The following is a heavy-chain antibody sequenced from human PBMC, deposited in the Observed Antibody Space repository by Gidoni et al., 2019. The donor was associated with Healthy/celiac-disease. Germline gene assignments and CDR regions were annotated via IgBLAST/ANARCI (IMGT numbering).Heavy chain of an antibody. J-gene: IGHJ5*02. CDR1: GSTFSSYA. CDR3: ARDLGDYYDSSGSRFDP. D-gene: IGHD3-22*01. CDR2: ISYDGSNK. Sequence: QVQLVESGGGVVQPGRSLRLSCAASGSTFSSYAMHWVRQAPGKGLAWVAVISYDGSNKYYADSVKGRFTISRDNSKNTLYLQMNSLRAEDTAVYYCARDLGDYYDSSGSRFDPWGQGTLVTVSS. V-gene: IGHV3-30*04.